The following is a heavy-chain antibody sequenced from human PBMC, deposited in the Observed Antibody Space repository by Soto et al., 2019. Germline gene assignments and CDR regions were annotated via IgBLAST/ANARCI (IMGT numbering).Heavy chain of an antibody. CDR3: ARDLSGTGLDI. CDR1: GDSVGRFY. Sequence: QVQLHESGAGLVKPSETLSLTCNGTGDSVGRFYWSWIRQSAAKGLEWIGRIYSTGGTAYNPALEGPTTISLESSNNHVSLEMISVTAADTAVYFCARDLSGTGLDIWGRGTRVTVSS. CDR2: IYSTGGT. J-gene: IGHJ6*02. V-gene: IGHV4-4*07. D-gene: IGHD1-26*01.